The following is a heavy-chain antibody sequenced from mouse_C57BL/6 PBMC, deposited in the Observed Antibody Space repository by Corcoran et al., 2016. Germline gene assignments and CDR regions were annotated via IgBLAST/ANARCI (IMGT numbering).Heavy chain of an antibody. Sequence: QIQLVQSGPELKKHGETVKISCKASGYTFTTYGMSWVKQAPGKGLKWMGWINTYSGVPTYADDFKGRFAFSLETSASTAYLQINNLKNEDTATYFCARGGVVRYFDVWGTGTTVTVSS. V-gene: IGHV9-3*01. CDR1: GYTFTTYG. CDR2: INTYSGVP. CDR3: ARGGVVRYFDV. J-gene: IGHJ1*03. D-gene: IGHD1-1*01.